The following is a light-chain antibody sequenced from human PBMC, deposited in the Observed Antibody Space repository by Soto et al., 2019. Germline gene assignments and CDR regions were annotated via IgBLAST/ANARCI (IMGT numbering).Light chain of an antibody. CDR1: SSDVGGYNY. J-gene: IGLJ1*01. CDR2: DVS. V-gene: IGLV2-11*01. Sequence: QSALTQPRSVSGSPGQSVTISCTGNSSDVGGYNYVSWYQQHPGKAPKLMIYDVSKRPSGVSDRFSGSKSGNTASLTISGLQAEDEADYYCCSYAGSYTYVFGTRTKLTVL. CDR3: CSYAGSYTYV.